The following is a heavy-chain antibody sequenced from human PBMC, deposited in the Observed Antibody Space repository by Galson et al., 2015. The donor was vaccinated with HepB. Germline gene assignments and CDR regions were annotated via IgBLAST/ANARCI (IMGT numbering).Heavy chain of an antibody. Sequence: SLRLSCAASGFTVSSNYMSWVRQAPGKGLEWVSVIYSGGSTYYADSVKGRFTISRDNSKNTLYLQMNSLRVEDTAVYYCARGGRIWFGELHDAFDIWGQGTMVTVSS. V-gene: IGHV3-53*01. CDR2: IYSGGST. J-gene: IGHJ3*02. D-gene: IGHD3-10*01. CDR1: GFTVSSNY. CDR3: ARGGRIWFGELHDAFDI.